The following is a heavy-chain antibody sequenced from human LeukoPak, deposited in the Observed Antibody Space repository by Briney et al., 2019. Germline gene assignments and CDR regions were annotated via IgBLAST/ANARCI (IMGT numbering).Heavy chain of an antibody. CDR3: VRGQATAWGLDY. J-gene: IGHJ4*02. V-gene: IGHV3-30-3*01. CDR2: ISYDGSNK. D-gene: IGHD6-13*01. CDR1: GFTFSSYA. Sequence: GGSLRLSCAASGFTFSSYAMHWVRQAPGKGLEWEAVISYDGSNKYYADSVKGRFTISRDNSKNTLYLQMNSLRAEDTALYYCVRGQATAWGLDYWGQGTLVTVSS.